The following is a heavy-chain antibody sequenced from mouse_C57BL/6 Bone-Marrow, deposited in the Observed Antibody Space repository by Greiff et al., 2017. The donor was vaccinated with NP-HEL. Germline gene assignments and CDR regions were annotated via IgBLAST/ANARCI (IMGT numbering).Heavy chain of an antibody. Sequence: VQPQQSGAELVKPGASVKMFWKASGYTFTTYLIERRKQNPGKSPEWIGNCYSYNDDTKYNEKFKGKATLTVEKSPSTVYLELSRLTSDDSAVYYCARGETGVFDYWGQGTTLTVSS. CDR2: CYSYNDDT. J-gene: IGHJ2*01. V-gene: IGHV1-47*01. D-gene: IGHD4-1*01. CDR3: ARGETGVFDY. CDR1: GYTFTTYL.